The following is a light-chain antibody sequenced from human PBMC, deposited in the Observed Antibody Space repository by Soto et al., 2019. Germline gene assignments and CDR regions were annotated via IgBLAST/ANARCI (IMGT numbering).Light chain of an antibody. V-gene: IGLV2-8*01. CDR1: SSDVGGYNY. J-gene: IGLJ2*01. Sequence: QSALTQPPSASGSPGQSVTISCTGTSSDVGGYNYVSWYQQHPGKVPKLVIYEVTKRPSGVPDRFSGSRSGNTASLTVSGLQAEDEADYYCTSYAGTNNWGVIGGGTKVTVL. CDR2: EVT. CDR3: TSYAGTNNWGV.